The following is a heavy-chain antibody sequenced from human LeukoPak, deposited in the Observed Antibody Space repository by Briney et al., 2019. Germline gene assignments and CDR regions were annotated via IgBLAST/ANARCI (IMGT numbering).Heavy chain of an antibody. Sequence: ASVKVSCKASGYTFTSYGISWVRQAPGQGLEWMGWISAYNGNTNYAQKLQGRVTMTTDTSTSTAYMELRSLRSDDTAVYYCARDPPVAGSYYYYMDVWGKETTVTVSS. D-gene: IGHD6-19*01. CDR2: ISAYNGNT. V-gene: IGHV1-18*01. CDR1: GYTFTSYG. J-gene: IGHJ6*03. CDR3: ARDPPVAGSYYYYMDV.